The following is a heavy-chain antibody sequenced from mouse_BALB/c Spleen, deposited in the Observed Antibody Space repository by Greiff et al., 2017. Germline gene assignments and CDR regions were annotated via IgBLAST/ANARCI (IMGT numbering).Heavy chain of an antibody. J-gene: IGHJ2*01. V-gene: IGHV3-2*02. Sequence: EVQRVESGPGLVKPSQSLSLTCTVTGYSITSDYAWNWIRQFPGNKLEWMGYISYSGSTSYNPSLKSRISITRDTSKNQFFLQLNSVTTEDTATYYCARLFITTVVAYYFDYWGQGTTLTVSS. CDR1: GYSITSDYA. CDR3: ARLFITTVVAYYFDY. CDR2: ISYSGST. D-gene: IGHD1-1*01.